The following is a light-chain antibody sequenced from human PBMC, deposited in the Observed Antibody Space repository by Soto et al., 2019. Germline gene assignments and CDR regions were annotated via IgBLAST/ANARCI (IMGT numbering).Light chain of an antibody. CDR2: KAS. CDR1: ESISSW. J-gene: IGKJ1*01. CDR3: QQYNSFSPWT. V-gene: IGKV1-5*03. Sequence: DIQMTQSPSTLSASVGDSVTITCRASESISSWLAWYQQKPGKAPKLLIYKASNLESGVPSRFSGSGSGTEFTLTISSLQTDDFATYYCQQYNSFSPWTFGQGTKVDIK.